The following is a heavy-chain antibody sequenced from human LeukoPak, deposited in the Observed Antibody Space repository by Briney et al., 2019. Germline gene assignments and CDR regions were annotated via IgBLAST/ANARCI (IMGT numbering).Heavy chain of an antibody. D-gene: IGHD3-22*01. J-gene: IGHJ4*02. CDR3: ARDWGSGCYPRAFFDY. CDR1: GYTFTHYY. V-gene: IGHV1-2*02. Sequence: ASVKVSCKASGYTFTHYYMHWVRQAPGQGLEWMGWINPNSGGTNYAQKFQGRVTMTRDTSISTAYMELSRLRSDDTAVYYCARDWGSGCYPRAFFDYWGQGTLVTVSS. CDR2: INPNSGGT.